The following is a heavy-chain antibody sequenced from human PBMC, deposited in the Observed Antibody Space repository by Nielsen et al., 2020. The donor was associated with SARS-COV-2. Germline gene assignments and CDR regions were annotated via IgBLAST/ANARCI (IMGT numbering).Heavy chain of an antibody. J-gene: IGHJ4*02. D-gene: IGHD1-26*01. CDR1: GYTATDYF. CDR2: INHSDGST. CDR3: ARGTDTRVVGSTFGYFDF. V-gene: IGHV1-46*01. Sequence: ASVKVSCKASGYTATDYFVHWVRQAPGQGLEWMGIINHSDGSTRYAQKFQGRVTMTRDTSTSTVYMEVSSLRSEDTALFYCARGTDTRVVGSTFGYFDFWGQGTLVTVSS.